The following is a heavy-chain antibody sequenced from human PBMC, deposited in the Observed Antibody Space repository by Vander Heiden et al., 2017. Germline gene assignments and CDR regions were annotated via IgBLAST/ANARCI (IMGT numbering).Heavy chain of an antibody. CDR3: AKVPREWQHMDV. Sequence: EVQLLESGGGLVQPGGSVRLSCAASGFPFSSYAMSWVRQAPGKGLEWVSVISGSGGTTYYADSVKGRFTISRDNSKNTLYLQMNSLRAEDTAVYYCAKVPREWQHMDVWGQGTTVTVSS. D-gene: IGHD3-3*01. CDR2: ISGSGGTT. V-gene: IGHV3-23*01. J-gene: IGHJ6*02. CDR1: GFPFSSYA.